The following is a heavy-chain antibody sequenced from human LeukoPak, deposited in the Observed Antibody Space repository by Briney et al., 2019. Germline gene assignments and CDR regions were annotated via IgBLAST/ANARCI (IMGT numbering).Heavy chain of an antibody. J-gene: IGHJ4*02. CDR3: AIHYYYDSSGYFG. Sequence: SVKVSCKASGGTFIRHTISWVRQAPGQGLEWMGGIIPIFGTANYAQKFQGRVTITADESTSTAYMELSSLRSEDTAVYYCAIHYYYDSSGYFGWGQGTLVTVSS. CDR1: GGTFIRHT. CDR2: IIPIFGTA. V-gene: IGHV1-69*13. D-gene: IGHD3-22*01.